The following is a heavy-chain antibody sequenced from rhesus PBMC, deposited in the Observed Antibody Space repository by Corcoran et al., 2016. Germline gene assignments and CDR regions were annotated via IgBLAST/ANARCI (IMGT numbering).Heavy chain of an antibody. D-gene: IGHD6-31*01. J-gene: IGHJ4*01. CDR2: VYGSTGSN. V-gene: IGHV4S14*01. Sequence: QVQLQESGPGLVKPSETLSLTCAVSGGAISDYYYWSWIRQSPGKGLEWIWSVYGSTGSNYLNPSLQSRVHLSVDTSKNHFSLRLRSVTGADTAVYYCATLGGRSGWYGSDDSWGQGVLVTVSS. CDR3: ATLGGRSGWYGSDDS. CDR1: GGAISDYYY.